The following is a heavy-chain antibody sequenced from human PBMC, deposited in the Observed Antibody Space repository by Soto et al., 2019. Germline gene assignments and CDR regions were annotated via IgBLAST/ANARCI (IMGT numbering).Heavy chain of an antibody. V-gene: IGHV1-2*02. D-gene: IGHD6-19*01. CDR1: GYTFTGYY. J-gene: IGHJ4*02. CDR3: ARDTVAGNYFDY. Sequence: VKVSCKASGYTFTGYYMHWVRQAPGQGLEWMGWINPNSGGTNYAQKFQGRVTMTRDTSISTAYMELSRLRSDDTAVYYCARDTVAGNYFDYWGQGTLVTVSS. CDR2: INPNSGGT.